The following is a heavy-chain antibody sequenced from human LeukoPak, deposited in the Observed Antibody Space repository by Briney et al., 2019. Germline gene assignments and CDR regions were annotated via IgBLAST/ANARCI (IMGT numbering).Heavy chain of an antibody. CDR2: IYPGDSDT. Sequence: GESLKISCKGSGYSFTSYWIGWVRQMPGKGLEWMGIIYPGDSDTRYSPSFQGQVTISADKSFSTAYLQWSSLKASDTAMYYCARSELIWFGKWWFDPWGQGTLVTVSS. CDR1: GYSFTSYW. CDR3: ARSELIWFGKWWFDP. D-gene: IGHD3-10*01. V-gene: IGHV5-51*01. J-gene: IGHJ5*02.